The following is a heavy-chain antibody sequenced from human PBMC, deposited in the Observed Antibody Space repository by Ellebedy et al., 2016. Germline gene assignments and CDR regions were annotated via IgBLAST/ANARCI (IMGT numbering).Heavy chain of an antibody. J-gene: IGHJ5*02. CDR1: GYSFTSYW. CDR2: IYPGDSDT. V-gene: IGHV5-51*01. D-gene: IGHD3-22*01. CDR3: ARSHRYYDSSGYYFGSWFDP. Sequence: GESLKISXKGSGYSFTSYWIGWVRQMPGKGLEWMGIIYPGDSDTRYSPSFQGQVTISADKSISTAYLQWSSLKASDTATYYCARSHRYYDSSGYYFGSWFDPWGQGTLVTVSS.